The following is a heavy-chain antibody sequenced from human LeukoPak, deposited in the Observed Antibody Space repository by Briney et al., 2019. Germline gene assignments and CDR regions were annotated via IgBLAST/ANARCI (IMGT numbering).Heavy chain of an antibody. Sequence: GGSLRLSCVASGFTFSSYGVHWVRQAPGKGLEWVSFIRYDGSNKYYVDSVKGRFTIYRDNSKNTLYLQMNSLRAEDTAVYYCARDLSGVTGYTYGRGIDYWGQGTLVTVSS. CDR1: GFTFSSYG. CDR2: IRYDGSNK. J-gene: IGHJ4*02. D-gene: IGHD5-18*01. V-gene: IGHV3-30*02. CDR3: ARDLSGVTGYTYGRGIDY.